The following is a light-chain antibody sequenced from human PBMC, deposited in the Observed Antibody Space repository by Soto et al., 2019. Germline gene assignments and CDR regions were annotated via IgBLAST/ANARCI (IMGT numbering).Light chain of an antibody. Sequence: QSVLTQPPSASGSPGQSVTVSCTGIGGDLRDSNYVSWYQQHPGKAPKLIIYDVTKRTSGVSDRFSGSKSGNTASLTVSGLQAEDEADYFCLTGNNYRVFGTGTKLTVL. V-gene: IGLV2-8*01. J-gene: IGLJ1*01. CDR2: DVT. CDR3: LTGNNYRV. CDR1: GGDLRDSNY.